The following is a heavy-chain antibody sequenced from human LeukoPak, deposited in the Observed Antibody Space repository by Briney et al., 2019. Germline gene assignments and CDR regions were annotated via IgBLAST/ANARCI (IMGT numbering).Heavy chain of an antibody. V-gene: IGHV3-23*01. CDR2: ISGSGDST. CDR3: AKAQRSSGWYYFDS. D-gene: IGHD6-19*01. CDR1: GFIFSNYA. Sequence: GGSLRLPCAASGFIFSNYAMNWVRQAPGKGLEWVSAISGSGDSTDYADSVKGRFTISRDNSENTLYLQMNSLRAEDTAVYYYAKAQRSSGWYYFDSWGQGTLVTVSS. J-gene: IGHJ4*02.